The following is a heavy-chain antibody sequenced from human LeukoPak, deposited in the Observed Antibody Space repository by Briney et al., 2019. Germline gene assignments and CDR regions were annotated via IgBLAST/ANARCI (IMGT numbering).Heavy chain of an antibody. CDR3: ARSRGDYYDSSAPDDAVDI. CDR1: GYTFTGYY. Sequence: ASEKVSCKASGYTFTGYYMHWVRQAPGQGLEWMGWINPNSGGTNYAQKFQGWVTMTRDTSISTAYMELSRLRSDDTAVYYCARSRGDYYDSSAPDDAVDIWGQGTMVTVSS. CDR2: INPNSGGT. D-gene: IGHD3-22*01. J-gene: IGHJ3*02. V-gene: IGHV1-2*04.